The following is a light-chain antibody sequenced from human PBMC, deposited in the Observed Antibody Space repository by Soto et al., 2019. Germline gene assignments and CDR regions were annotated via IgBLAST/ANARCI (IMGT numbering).Light chain of an antibody. V-gene: IGKV1-39*01. CDR2: DAT. Sequence: DIQMTQSPSSLSASVGDRVTITCRASQNINTYVNWYQHKPGKAPKLLIYDATSLQSGVPFRFSGSVSLTDFTLTISSLQTEEYAVYYCQQSFVTPYTFGQGTKVEI. CDR3: QQSFVTPYT. CDR1: QNINTY. J-gene: IGKJ2*01.